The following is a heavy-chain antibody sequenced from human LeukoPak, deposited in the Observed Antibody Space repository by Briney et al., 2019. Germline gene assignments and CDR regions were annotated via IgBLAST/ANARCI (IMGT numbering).Heavy chain of an antibody. CDR3: AKVIREVDMSHDY. V-gene: IGHV3-53*01. Sequence: PGGSLRLSCAASGFTVSSNYMSWVRQAPGKGLEWVSVIYSGGNTYYADSVKGRFTISRDNSKNTLYLQMNSLRVEDTAVYYCAKVIREVDMSHDYWGQGALVTVSS. D-gene: IGHD5-24*01. J-gene: IGHJ4*02. CDR2: IYSGGNT. CDR1: GFTVSSNY.